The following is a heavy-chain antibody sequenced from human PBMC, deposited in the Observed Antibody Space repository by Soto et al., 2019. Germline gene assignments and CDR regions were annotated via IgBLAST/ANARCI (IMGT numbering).Heavy chain of an antibody. CDR1: GGSFSGYY. CDR3: ARKKRSQYYDYVWGSYRPSNWFDP. V-gene: IGHV4-34*01. Sequence: SETLSLTCAVYGGSFSGYYWSWIRQPPGKGLEWIGEINHSGSTNYNPSLKSRVTISVDTSKNQFSLKLSSVTAADTAVYYCARKKRSQYYDYVWGSYRPSNWFDPWGQGTLVTVSS. CDR2: INHSGST. J-gene: IGHJ5*02. D-gene: IGHD3-16*02.